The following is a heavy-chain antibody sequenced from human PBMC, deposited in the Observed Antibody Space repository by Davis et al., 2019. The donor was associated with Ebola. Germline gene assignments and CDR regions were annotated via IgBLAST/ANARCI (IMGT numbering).Heavy chain of an antibody. J-gene: IGHJ5*02. CDR1: GYTFTGYY. CDR3: ARDKRLGYCSGGSCYRWFDP. CDR2: INPNSGGT. D-gene: IGHD2-15*01. Sequence: AASVKVSCKASGYTFTGYYMHWVRQAPGQGLEWMGRINPNSGGTNYAQKFQGRVTMTRDTSISTAYMELSRLRSDDTAVYYCARDKRLGYCSGGSCYRWFDPWGQGTLVTVSS. V-gene: IGHV1-2*06.